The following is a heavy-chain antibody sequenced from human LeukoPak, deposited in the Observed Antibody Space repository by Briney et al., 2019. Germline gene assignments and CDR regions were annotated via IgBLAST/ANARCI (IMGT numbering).Heavy chain of an antibody. J-gene: IGHJ4*02. D-gene: IGHD3-3*01. CDR2: ISYDGTNK. V-gene: IGHV3-30*18. Sequence: GGSLRLSCAASGFTFSNYDMHWVRQAPGKGLEWVAFISYDGTNKYYADSVKGRFTFSRDNSKYTLYLQMNSLRAEDTAVYYCAKDFARARWGQGTLVTVSS. CDR3: AKDFARAR. CDR1: GFTFSNYD.